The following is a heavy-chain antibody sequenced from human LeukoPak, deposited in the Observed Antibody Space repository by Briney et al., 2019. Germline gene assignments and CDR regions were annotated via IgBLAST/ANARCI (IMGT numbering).Heavy chain of an antibody. J-gene: IGHJ5*02. D-gene: IGHD3-16*01. CDR1: GFTFSLYW. Sequence: GGSLRLSCAASGFTFSLYWMTWVRQSPGKGLEWVADINPDGSQKYSVDFVEGRFTISRDNVKTSLFLQMNSLRAEDTAVYYCVRQMIRFWFDPWGQGTQVTVSS. CDR2: INPDGSQK. V-gene: IGHV3-7*01. CDR3: VRQMIRFWFDP.